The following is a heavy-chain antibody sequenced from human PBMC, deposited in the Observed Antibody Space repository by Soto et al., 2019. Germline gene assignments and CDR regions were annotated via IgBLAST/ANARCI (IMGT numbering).Heavy chain of an antibody. CDR1: GFTFSDHY. CDR2: IKNKANSYTT. CDR3: TRVRLGRSRASDY. J-gene: IGHJ4*02. D-gene: IGHD6-19*01. V-gene: IGHV3-72*01. Sequence: EVQLVESGGGLVQPEGSLRLSCAASGFTFSDHYMDWVRQAPGKGLEWVGRIKNKANSYTTESAAPVKGRVIISRDDSKTSVFLQMKRLKTDDTSLYYCTRVRLGRSRASDYWRKGILVTVSS.